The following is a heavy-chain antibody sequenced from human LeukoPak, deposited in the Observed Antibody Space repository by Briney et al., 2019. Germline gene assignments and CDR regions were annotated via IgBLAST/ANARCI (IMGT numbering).Heavy chain of an antibody. CDR3: ARGTGIAAAVTSHFQY. CDR2: INPSGTTT. J-gene: IGHJ1*01. CDR1: GYTFTSYY. Sequence: ASVKVSCKASGYTFTSYYMHWVRQAPGQGLEWMGVINPSGTTTSYAQKFQGRVTMTRDTSTSTLYMELSSLRSEDTAVYYCARGTGIAAAVTSHFQYWGQGTLVTVSS. V-gene: IGHV1-46*01. D-gene: IGHD6-13*01.